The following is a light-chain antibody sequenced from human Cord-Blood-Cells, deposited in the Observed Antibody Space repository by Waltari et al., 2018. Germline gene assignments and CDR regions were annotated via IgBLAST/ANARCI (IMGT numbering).Light chain of an antibody. Sequence: QSALTQPASVSGSPGQSLTISCPGTSTDVGGYNYVAWYQPHPGKAPKLMIYDVSNRPSGVSNRFSGSKSGNTASLTISGLQAEDEADYYCSSYTSSSTWVVGGGTKLTVL. CDR1: STDVGGYNY. J-gene: IGLJ3*02. CDR2: DVS. V-gene: IGLV2-14*01. CDR3: SSYTSSSTWV.